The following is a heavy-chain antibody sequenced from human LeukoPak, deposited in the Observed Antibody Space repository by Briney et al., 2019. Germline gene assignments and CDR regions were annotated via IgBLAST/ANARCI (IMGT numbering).Heavy chain of an antibody. J-gene: IGHJ2*01. CDR1: GASVSRGSYY. D-gene: IGHD6-6*01. CDR3: ARRTSSSSFWYFDL. Sequence: PSETLSLTCTVSGASVSRGSYYWSWIRQPPGNGLEWIGYISYSGTTNYNPSLKSRVTISVDTSKNQCSLKLSSVTAADTAVYYCARRTSSSSFWYFDLWGRGTLVTVSS. CDR2: ISYSGTT. V-gene: IGHV4-61*01.